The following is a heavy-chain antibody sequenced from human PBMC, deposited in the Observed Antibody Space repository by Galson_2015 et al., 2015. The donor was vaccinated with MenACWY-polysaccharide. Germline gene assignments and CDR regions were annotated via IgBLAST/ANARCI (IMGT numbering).Heavy chain of an antibody. V-gene: IGHV1-46*01. J-gene: IGHJ4*01. CDR1: GYTFTTYS. CDR3: ARNAASGLDY. D-gene: IGHD3-10*01. CDR2: INPSGGST. Sequence: SCKASGYTFTTYSIHWVRQAPGQGLEWLGFINPSGGSTSYAQKFQGRVTMTRDTSTGTVYVDLSSLRSEDTAVYYCARNAASGLDYWGHGTLVTVSS.